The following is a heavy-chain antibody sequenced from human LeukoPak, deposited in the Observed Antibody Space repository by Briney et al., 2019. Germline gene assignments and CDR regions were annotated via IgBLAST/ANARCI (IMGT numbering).Heavy chain of an antibody. CDR2: ISWNSDNI. J-gene: IGHJ6*03. CDR3: ARGFYYYYYMDV. V-gene: IGHV3-9*01. Sequence: GGSLRLSCAASGLTFDDYAMHWVRQAPGKGLEWVSGISWNSDNIGYADSVKGRFTISRDNAKNSLYLQMNSLRAEDTALYYCARGFYYYYYMDVWGKGTTVTISS. CDR1: GLTFDDYA.